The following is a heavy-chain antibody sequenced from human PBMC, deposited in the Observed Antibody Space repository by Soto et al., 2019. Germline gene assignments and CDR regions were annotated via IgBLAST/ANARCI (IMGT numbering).Heavy chain of an antibody. V-gene: IGHV3-48*01. CDR3: ANHEGYDSSGYYDY. CDR1: GFTFSSYS. CDR2: ISSSSSTI. Sequence: GGSLRLSCAASGFTFSSYSMNWVRQAPGKGLEWVSYISSSSSTIYYADSVKGRFTISRDNAKNSLYLQMNSLRAEDTAVYCCANHEGYDSSGYYDYWGQGTLVTVSS. J-gene: IGHJ4*02. D-gene: IGHD3-22*01.